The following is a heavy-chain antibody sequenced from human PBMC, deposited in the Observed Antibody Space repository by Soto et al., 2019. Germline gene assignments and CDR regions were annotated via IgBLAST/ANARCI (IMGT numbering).Heavy chain of an antibody. Sequence: QVQLVQSGAEVKKPGASVKVSCKASGYTLTTSGFSWVRQAPGQGLEWMGWISANNVTTNYAQKFQGRLTMTTDPSPTTAHMELRSLRSDDTAVYYCARDLRGSGSFAYWGQGTLVTVSS. D-gene: IGHD1-26*01. CDR1: GYTLTTSG. CDR2: ISANNVTT. V-gene: IGHV1-18*01. J-gene: IGHJ4*02. CDR3: ARDLRGSGSFAY.